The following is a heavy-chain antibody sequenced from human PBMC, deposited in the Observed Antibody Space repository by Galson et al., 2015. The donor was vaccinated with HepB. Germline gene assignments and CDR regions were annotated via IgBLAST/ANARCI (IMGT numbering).Heavy chain of an antibody. CDR3: AKASYYDVLSDIPPYMDV. Sequence: SLRLSCAASGFSFEDHAMHWVRQPPGKGLEWVSGISWISDTIGYADSVKGRFTISRDNAKNSLYLQMNSLRAEDTALYYCAKASYYDVLSDIPPYMDVWGKGTTVTVSS. J-gene: IGHJ6*03. CDR1: GFSFEDHA. CDR2: ISWISDTI. V-gene: IGHV3-9*01. D-gene: IGHD3-9*01.